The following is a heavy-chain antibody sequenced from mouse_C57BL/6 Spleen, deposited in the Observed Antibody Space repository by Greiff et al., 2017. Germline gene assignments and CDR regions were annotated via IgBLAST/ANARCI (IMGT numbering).Heavy chain of an antibody. D-gene: IGHD1-1*01. CDR1: GFTFSDYY. CDR3: ARDRSYGSNLVDY. V-gene: IGHV5-16*01. CDR2: INYDGSST. J-gene: IGHJ2*01. Sequence: EVKLVESEGGLVQPGSSMKLSCTASGFTFSDYYMAWVRQVPEKGLEWVANINYDGSSTYYLDSLKSRFIISRDNAKNILYLQMSSLKSEDTATYYCARDRSYGSNLVDYWGQGTTLTVSS.